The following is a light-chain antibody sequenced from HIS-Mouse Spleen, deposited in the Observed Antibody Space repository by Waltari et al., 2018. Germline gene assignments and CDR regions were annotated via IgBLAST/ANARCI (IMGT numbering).Light chain of an antibody. J-gene: IGLJ3*02. CDR2: EGS. V-gene: IGLV2-23*01. Sequence: QSALTQPASVSGSPGPSITIACTGTSSDFGSYNLVPRDQQPPGKAPKLMIYEGSKRPSGVSNRFSGSKSGNTASLTISGLQAEDEADYYCCSYAGSSTWVFGGGTKLTVL. CDR1: SSDFGSYNL. CDR3: CSYAGSSTWV.